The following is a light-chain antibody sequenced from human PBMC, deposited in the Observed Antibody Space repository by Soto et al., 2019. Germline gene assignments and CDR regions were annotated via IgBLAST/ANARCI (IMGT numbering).Light chain of an antibody. CDR1: QSSGSNF. V-gene: IGKV3-20*01. CDR3: QLYGISPH. J-gene: IGKJ5*01. CDR2: ASS. Sequence: VLTQSPGTLSLSPGERAILSGKTSQSSGSNFLAWYQHQPGQAPRLLIYASSNRATGIPDRFTGSAAGTYFTLTISRLEPEDFAVYYCQLYGISPHFGQGTRLEIK.